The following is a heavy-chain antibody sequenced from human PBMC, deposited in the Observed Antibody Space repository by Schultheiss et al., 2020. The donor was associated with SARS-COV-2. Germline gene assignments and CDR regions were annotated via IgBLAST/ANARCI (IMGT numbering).Heavy chain of an antibody. D-gene: IGHD6-19*01. V-gene: IGHV3-72*01. CDR2: TRNKGNSYTT. J-gene: IGHJ4*02. Sequence: GESLKISCAASGFTFSSYAMHWVRQAPGKGLEWVGRTRNKGNSYTTEYAASVKGRFSISRDDSKNSLYLQMNSLKTEDTAVYYCARGGITVAGGNDYWGQGTLVTVSS. CDR3: ARGGITVAGGNDY. CDR1: GFTFSSYA.